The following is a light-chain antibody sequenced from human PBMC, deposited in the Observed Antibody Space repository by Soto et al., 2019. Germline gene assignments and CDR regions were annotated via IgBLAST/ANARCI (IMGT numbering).Light chain of an antibody. CDR1: RSNIGAGYD. J-gene: IGLJ3*02. V-gene: IGLV1-40*01. Sequence: QPVLTQPPSVSGAPGQRVTISCTGSRSNIGAGYDVHWYQQLPGTAPKLLIYGNSNRPSGVPDRFSGSKSGTSASLAITGLQAEDEADDYCQSYDSSLSGWVFGGGTKLTVL. CDR2: GNS. CDR3: QSYDSSLSGWV.